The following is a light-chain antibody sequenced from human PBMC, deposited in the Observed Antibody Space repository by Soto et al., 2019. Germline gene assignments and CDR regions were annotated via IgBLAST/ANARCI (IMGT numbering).Light chain of an antibody. CDR2: GAS. V-gene: IGKV3-20*01. CDR1: QSVSASH. CDR3: QQYDSPPRT. J-gene: IGKJ1*01. Sequence: EIVWTQSPGTLSLSPGERATLSCRASQSVSASHLAWYQQQPGQAPRLLIYGASSRATGIPARFSGGGSGTDFTLTISRLEPEDFAVYYCQQYDSPPRTFGQGTKVEIK.